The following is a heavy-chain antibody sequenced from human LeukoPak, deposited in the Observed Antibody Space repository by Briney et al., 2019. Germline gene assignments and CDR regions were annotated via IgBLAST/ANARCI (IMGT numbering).Heavy chain of an antibody. V-gene: IGHV3-74*01. Sequence: GGSLRLSCAASGFTFSSYWMHWVRQAPGKGLVWVSRINSDGSSTSYADSVKGRFTISRDNAKNTLYLQMNSLRAEDTAVYYCASERPSSSWYDYWGQGTLVTVSS. CDR3: ASERPSSSWYDY. J-gene: IGHJ4*02. D-gene: IGHD6-13*01. CDR1: GFTFSSYW. CDR2: INSDGSST.